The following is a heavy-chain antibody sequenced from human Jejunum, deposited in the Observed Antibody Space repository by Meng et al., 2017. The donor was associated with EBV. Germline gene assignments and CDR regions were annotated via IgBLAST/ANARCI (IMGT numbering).Heavy chain of an antibody. CDR3: VRDSSFNVH. CDR2: ISSGSSFI. D-gene: IGHD3-16*02. V-gene: IGHV3-21*02. Sequence: DVQLVGSGGGLVKHGGSLRLSCAASGFTFSSDSMNWVRQAPGKGLEWVSYISSGSSFIYYADSVKGRFTISRDDAKNSLSLQMNNLGADDTAVYYCVRDSSFNVHWGQGTLVTVSS. CDR1: GFTFSSDS. J-gene: IGHJ4*02.